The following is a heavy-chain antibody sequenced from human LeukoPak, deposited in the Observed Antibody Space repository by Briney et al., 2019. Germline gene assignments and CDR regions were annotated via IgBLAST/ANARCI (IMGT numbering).Heavy chain of an antibody. CDR3: ARDGTRGYGEYNWFDP. D-gene: IGHD3-10*01. V-gene: IGHV4-59*01. J-gene: IGHJ5*02. Sequence: SETLSLTCTVSGGSISSYYWSWIRQPPGKGLEWIGYIYYSGSTNYNPSLKSRVTISVDTSKNQFSLKLSSVTAADTAVYYCARDGTRGYGEYNWFDPWGQGTLVTVSS. CDR2: IYYSGST. CDR1: GGSISSYY.